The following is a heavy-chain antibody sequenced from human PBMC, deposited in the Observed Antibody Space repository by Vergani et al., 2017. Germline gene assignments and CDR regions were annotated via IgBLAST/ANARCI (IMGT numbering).Heavy chain of an antibody. Sequence: VQLVESGGGVVQPGRSLRLSCAASGFTFSSYAMHWVRQAPGKGLEWVSSISGPGLSTYYADSVKGRFSISRDNSKNTVFLQMHSLRAEDTAIYYCVKEKIDLGSYFFDSWGHGILVTVSS. CDR1: GFTFSSYA. CDR2: ISGPGLST. J-gene: IGHJ4*01. CDR3: VKEKIDLGSYFFDS. V-gene: IGHV3-23*04. D-gene: IGHD2/OR15-2a*01.